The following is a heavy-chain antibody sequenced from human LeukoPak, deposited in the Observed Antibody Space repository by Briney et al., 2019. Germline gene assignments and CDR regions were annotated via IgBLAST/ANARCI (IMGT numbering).Heavy chain of an antibody. CDR1: GITLSNYG. Sequence: GGSLRLSCAVSGITLSNYGMSWVRQAPGKGLEWVAGISDSGGSTKYADCVKGRFTISRDNPRNTLHLQMNSMRAEDTAVYFCAKRGVVIRVILVGFNKEAYYFDSWGQGALVAVSS. CDR3: AKRGVVIRVILVGFNKEAYYFDS. V-gene: IGHV3-23*01. D-gene: IGHD3-16*02. J-gene: IGHJ4*02. CDR2: ISDSGGST.